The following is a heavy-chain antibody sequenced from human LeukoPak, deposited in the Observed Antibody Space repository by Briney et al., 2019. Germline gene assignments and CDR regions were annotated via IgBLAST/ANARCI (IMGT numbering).Heavy chain of an antibody. Sequence: GASVKVSCKASVYTFTSYGISWVRQAPGQGLEWMGWISAYNGNTNYAQKLQGRVTMTTDTSTSTAYMELRSLRSDDTAVYYCARDGYCSGGSCCILAPFDYWGQGTLVTVSS. CDR2: ISAYNGNT. CDR3: ARDGYCSGGSCCILAPFDY. J-gene: IGHJ4*02. D-gene: IGHD2-15*01. V-gene: IGHV1-18*01. CDR1: VYTFTSYG.